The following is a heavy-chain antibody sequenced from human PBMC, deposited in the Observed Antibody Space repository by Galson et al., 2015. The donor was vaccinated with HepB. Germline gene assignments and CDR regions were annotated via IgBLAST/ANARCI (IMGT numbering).Heavy chain of an antibody. V-gene: IGHV1-18*04. CDR2: ISAYNGNT. J-gene: IGHJ4*02. D-gene: IGHD3-10*01. Sequence: SVKVSCKASGYTFTSYGISWVRQAPGQGLEWMGWISAYNGNTNYAQKLQGRVTMTTDTSTSTAYMELRSLRSDDTAVYYCARDSPGNYGSGSYFTIPLDYWGQGTLVTVSS. CDR1: GYTFTSYG. CDR3: ARDSPGNYGSGSYFTIPLDY.